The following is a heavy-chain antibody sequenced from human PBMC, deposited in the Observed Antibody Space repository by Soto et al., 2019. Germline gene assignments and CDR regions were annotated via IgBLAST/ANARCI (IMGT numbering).Heavy chain of an antibody. V-gene: IGHV3-64D*06. Sequence: GALRLSCSASGFTFSIYAMHWVRQAPGKGLEYVSAISSNGGSTYYADSVKGRFTISRDNSKNTLYLQMSSLRAEDTVVYYCVKALRGYSYGYDAFDIWGQGTMVTVSS. J-gene: IGHJ3*02. CDR2: ISSNGGST. D-gene: IGHD5-18*01. CDR1: GFTFSIYA. CDR3: VKALRGYSYGYDAFDI.